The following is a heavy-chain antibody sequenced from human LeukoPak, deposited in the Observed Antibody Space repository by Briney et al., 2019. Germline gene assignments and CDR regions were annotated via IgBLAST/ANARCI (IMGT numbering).Heavy chain of an antibody. J-gene: IGHJ5*02. CDR2: IYTSGST. CDR3: ARDRYDSVYNWFDP. V-gene: IGHV4-4*07. Sequence: SETLSLTCTVSGGSISNYYWSWIRQPAGKGLEWIGRIYTSGSTNYNPNHNPSLKSRVTMSVDTSKNQFSLKLTSVTAADTAVYYCARDRYDSVYNWFDPWGQGTLVTVSS. D-gene: IGHD3-22*01. CDR1: GGSISNYY.